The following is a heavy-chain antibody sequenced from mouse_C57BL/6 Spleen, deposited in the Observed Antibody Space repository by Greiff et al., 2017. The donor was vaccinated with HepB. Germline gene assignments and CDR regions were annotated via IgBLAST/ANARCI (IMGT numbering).Heavy chain of an antibody. D-gene: IGHD2-4*01. CDR1: GFTFSSYA. J-gene: IGHJ3*01. CDR2: ISDGGSYT. V-gene: IGHV5-4*03. Sequence: DVMLVESGGGLVKPGGSLKLSCAASGFTFSSYAMSWVRQTPEKRLEWVATISDGGSYTYYPHNVKGRFTISRDNAKNNLYLQMSHLKSEDTAMYYCARGDYDGTAYWGQGTLVTVSA. CDR3: ARGDYDGTAY.